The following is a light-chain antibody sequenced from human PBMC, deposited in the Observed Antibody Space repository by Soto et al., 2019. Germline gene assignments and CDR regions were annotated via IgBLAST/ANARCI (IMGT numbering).Light chain of an antibody. J-gene: IGKJ1*01. CDR2: DAS. CDR3: HQYASSPQT. CDR1: QSVAKNY. V-gene: IGKV3-20*01. Sequence: EIVLTQSPDTLSLSPGERATLSCRASQSVAKNYLAWYQQEPGQAPRLLIYDASKRATGIPDRFSGSGSGTDFTLTISRLEPEDFAVYYCHQYASSPQTFGQGTKVEIK.